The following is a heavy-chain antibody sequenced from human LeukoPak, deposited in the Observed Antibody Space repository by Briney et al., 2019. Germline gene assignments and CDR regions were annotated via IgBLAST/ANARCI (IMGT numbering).Heavy chain of an antibody. V-gene: IGHV4-59*01. J-gene: IGHJ4*02. CDR2: IYYSGST. D-gene: IGHD6-19*01. CDR3: ARGGGYSSGWEFDY. Sequence: SETLSLTCTVSGGSISSYYWSWIRQPPGKGLEWIGYIYYSGSTNYNPSLESRVTISVDTSKNQFSLKLSSVTAADTAVYYCARGGGYSSGWEFDYWGQGTLVTVSS. CDR1: GGSISSYY.